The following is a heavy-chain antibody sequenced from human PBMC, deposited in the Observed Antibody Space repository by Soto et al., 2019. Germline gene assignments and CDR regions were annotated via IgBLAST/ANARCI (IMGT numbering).Heavy chain of an antibody. CDR3: AQAVVGGSLYYFAY. D-gene: IGHD2-15*01. V-gene: IGHV3-23*01. Sequence: GGSLRLSCAASGFTFNTYAMTWVRQAPGKGLEWVSAISGSGGTTYYADSVKGRFTISRDNSKNTMFLQMNSLRADDTAIYYCAQAVVGGSLYYFAYWGQGARVTVYS. J-gene: IGHJ4*02. CDR1: GFTFNTYA. CDR2: ISGSGGTT.